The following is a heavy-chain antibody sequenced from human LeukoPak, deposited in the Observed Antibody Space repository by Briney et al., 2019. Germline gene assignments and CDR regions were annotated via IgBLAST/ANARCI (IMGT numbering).Heavy chain of an antibody. J-gene: IGHJ4*02. D-gene: IGHD3-10*01. CDR1: GYTFTGYY. V-gene: IGHV1-2*02. CDR2: SNPNSGGT. Sequence: ASVKVSCKASGYTFTGYYMHWVRQAPGHGLEWMGWSNPNSGGTNYAQKFQGRVTMTRDTSISTAYMELSRLRSDDTAVYYCARAVTMVRIAQDILFDYWGQGALVTVSS. CDR3: ARAVTMVRIAQDILFDY.